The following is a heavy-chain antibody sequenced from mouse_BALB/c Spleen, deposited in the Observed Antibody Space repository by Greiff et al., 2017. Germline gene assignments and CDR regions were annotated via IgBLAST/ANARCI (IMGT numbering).Heavy chain of an antibody. Sequence: EVKLVESGGGLVQPGGSLKLSCAASGFTFSDYYMYWVRQTPEKRLEWVATISDGGSYTYYPDSVKGRFTISRDNAKNNLYLQMSSLKSEDTAMYYCTRDAELEFAYWGQGTLVTVSA. CDR1: GFTFSDYY. CDR2: ISDGGSYT. CDR3: TRDAELEFAY. V-gene: IGHV5-4*02. D-gene: IGHD2-12*01. J-gene: IGHJ3*01.